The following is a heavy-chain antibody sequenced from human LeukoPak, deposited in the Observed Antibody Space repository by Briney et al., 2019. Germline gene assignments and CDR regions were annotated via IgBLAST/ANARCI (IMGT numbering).Heavy chain of an antibody. CDR2: IYYSGSN. J-gene: IGHJ4*02. CDR3: SRSHSVWTSFDY. V-gene: IGHV4-59*01. CDR1: GGSISSYY. D-gene: IGHD3/OR15-3a*01. Sequence: PSETLSLTCTVSGGSISSYYWRWIRQPPGKGLEWVGYIYYSGSNNYNPSLEKRLIITSGNSNNQFSLKQSSGTAADTAVDYCSRSHSVWTSFDYWGQGTLVIVSS.